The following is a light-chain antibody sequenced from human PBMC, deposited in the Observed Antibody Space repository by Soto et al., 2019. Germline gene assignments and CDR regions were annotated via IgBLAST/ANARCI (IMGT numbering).Light chain of an antibody. Sequence: VRTQSPGTLSASLCESATISCRASQSIDGWLALYQQKSGQAPRLLMYGASTRATGVTARFRGGGSGTEFTLTISSRQSEDSSVYYCQQYHKCYLFTFGQGTRLEIK. J-gene: IGKJ5*01. CDR2: GAS. CDR3: QQYHKCYLFT. V-gene: IGKV3-15*01. CDR1: QSIDGW.